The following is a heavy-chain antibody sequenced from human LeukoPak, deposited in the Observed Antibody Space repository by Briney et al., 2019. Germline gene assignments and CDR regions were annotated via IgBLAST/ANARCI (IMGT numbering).Heavy chain of an antibody. CDR2: TYTSGGT. D-gene: IGHD1-1*01. V-gene: IGHV4-4*07. CDR3: ARAPSYNSARLDV. J-gene: IGHJ6*02. CDR1: GGSISSYY. Sequence: PSETLSLTCTVSGGSISSYYWTWVRQPAGKGLEWIGRTYTSGGTNYNPSLKSRVTMSVDTSENRFSLKLTSVTAADTAVYYCARAPSYNSARLDVWGQGTTVTVSS.